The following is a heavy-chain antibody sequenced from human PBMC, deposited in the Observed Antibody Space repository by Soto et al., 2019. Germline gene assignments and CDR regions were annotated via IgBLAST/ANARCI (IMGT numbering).Heavy chain of an antibody. J-gene: IGHJ6*02. CDR1: GFTFSTYS. Sequence: GSLRLSCAASGFTFSTYSMNWVRQAPGKGLEWVANIKQDGSEKYYVDSVKGRFTISRDNAKNSLYLQMNSLRAEDTAVYYCARFYYDSSGYLPSPYYYYYGMDVWGQGTTVTVSS. CDR3: ARFYYDSSGYLPSPYYYYYGMDV. CDR2: IKQDGSEK. V-gene: IGHV3-7*01. D-gene: IGHD3-22*01.